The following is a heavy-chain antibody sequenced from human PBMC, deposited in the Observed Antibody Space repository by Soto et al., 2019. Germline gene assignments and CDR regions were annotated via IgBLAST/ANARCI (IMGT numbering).Heavy chain of an antibody. CDR3: ARDKRLRPSSSSDY. J-gene: IGHJ4*02. CDR1: GYTFTSYG. D-gene: IGHD6-6*01. Sequence: ASVKVSCKASGYTFTSYGISWVRQAPGQGLEWMGWISAYNGNTNYAQKLQGRVTMTTDKSTSTADMELRSLRSDDTAVYYCARDKRLRPSSSSDYWGQGTLVTVSS. V-gene: IGHV1-18*01. CDR2: ISAYNGNT.